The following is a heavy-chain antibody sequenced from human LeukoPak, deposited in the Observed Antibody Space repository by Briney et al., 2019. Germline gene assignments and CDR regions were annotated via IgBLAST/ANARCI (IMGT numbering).Heavy chain of an antibody. CDR3: AQMAPYSPAYSQH. CDR2: IYHNSGTT. CDR1: GGSITSYF. J-gene: IGHJ1*01. D-gene: IGHD2-15*01. V-gene: IGHV4-59*01. Sequence: SETLSLTCGVSGGSITSYFWTWIRQPPGKGLEWIGYIYHNSGTTNYNPSLKSRVSISVDTSKTHFSLKLNSVTAADTAVYYCAQMAPYSPAYSQHWGQGTLVTVSS.